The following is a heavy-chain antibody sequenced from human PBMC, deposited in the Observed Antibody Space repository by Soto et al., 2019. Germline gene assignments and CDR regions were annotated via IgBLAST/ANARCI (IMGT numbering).Heavy chain of an antibody. CDR2: IIPIFGTA. D-gene: IGHD6-6*01. CDR3: ARDQGGSSWWLRYYYGMDV. CDR1: GGTFSSYA. Sequence: SVKVSCKASGGTFSSYAISWVRQAPGQGLEWMGGIIPIFGTANYAQKFQGRVTITADKSTSTAYMELSSLRSEDTAVYYCARDQGGSSWWLRYYYGMDVWGQGTTVTVSS. V-gene: IGHV1-69*06. J-gene: IGHJ6*02.